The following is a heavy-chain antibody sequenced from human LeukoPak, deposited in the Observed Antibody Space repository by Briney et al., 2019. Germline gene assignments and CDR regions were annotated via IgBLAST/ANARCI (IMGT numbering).Heavy chain of an antibody. V-gene: IGHV3-23*01. Sequence: EAGGSLRLSRAASGFTFSTFAMIWVRQPPGKGLEWVSSIFPSGGEIHYADSVKGRFTISRDNSKNTLYLQMNSLRAEDTAVYYCAKDDEGYDSSGYYYEYVDYFDYWGQGTLVTVSS. J-gene: IGHJ4*02. CDR3: AKDDEGYDSSGYYYEYVDYFDY. CDR1: GFTFSTFA. D-gene: IGHD3-22*01. CDR2: IFPSGGEI.